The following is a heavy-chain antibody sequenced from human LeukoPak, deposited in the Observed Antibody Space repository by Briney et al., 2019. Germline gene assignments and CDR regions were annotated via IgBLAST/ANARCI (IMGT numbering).Heavy chain of an antibody. J-gene: IGHJ4*02. V-gene: IGHV3-23*01. D-gene: IGHD2-15*01. CDR3: AKDRYCSGGSCSGDFDY. CDR2: ISASGGST. CDR1: GFTFSNYA. Sequence: GGSLRLSCAASGFTFSNYALSWVRQAPGKGLEWVSGISASGGSTYYADSVKGRFTISRDISKNTLYVQMNSLRAEDTAVYYCAKDRYCSGGSCSGDFDYWGQGTLVTVSS.